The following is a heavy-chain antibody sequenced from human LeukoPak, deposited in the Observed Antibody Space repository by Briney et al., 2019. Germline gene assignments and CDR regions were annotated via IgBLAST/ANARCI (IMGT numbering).Heavy chain of an antibody. CDR3: ARFSSGCSTSSCYLTY. J-gene: IGHJ4*02. Sequence: SETLSLTCSVSGGSLSSHYSSWIRQPPGKGLELIGHIHDTGSTFYNPSLRGRVTISLDTSNNQFSLKLTSMTAADTAVYYCARFSSGCSTSSCYLTYWGQGTLVTVS. V-gene: IGHV4-59*11. D-gene: IGHD2-2*01. CDR2: IHDTGST. CDR1: GGSLSSHY.